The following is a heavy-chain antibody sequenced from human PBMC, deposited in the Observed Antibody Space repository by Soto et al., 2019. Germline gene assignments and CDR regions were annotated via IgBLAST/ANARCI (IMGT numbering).Heavy chain of an antibody. CDR2: VSSSGFTI. D-gene: IGHD4-17*01. V-gene: IGHV3-11*01. Sequence: QEQLVESGGDLVRPGGSLKLSCAASGFTFGDRYMSWIRQAPGKGLEWVSYVSSSGFTIYYADSVKGRFTISRDNAKNSLYLQMNSLRAEDTAVYYCARNTKSAAGADYYGLDVWGHGTTVIVSS. CDR3: ARNTKSAAGADYYGLDV. J-gene: IGHJ6*02. CDR1: GFTFGDRY.